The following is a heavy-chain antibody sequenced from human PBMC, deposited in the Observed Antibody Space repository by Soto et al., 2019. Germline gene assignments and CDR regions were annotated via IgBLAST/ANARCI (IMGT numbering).Heavy chain of an antibody. CDR3: ARGDYYDSSGPFSDAFDI. V-gene: IGHV3-7*04. J-gene: IGHJ3*02. Sequence: GSLRLSCAASGFTFSSYWMSWVRQAPGKGLEWVANIKPDGSQKWYVDSVKGRFTISRDNAKKSLYLQMNSLRAEDTAVYYCARGDYYDSSGPFSDAFDIWGQGTMVTVS. D-gene: IGHD3-22*01. CDR1: GFTFSSYW. CDR2: IKPDGSQK.